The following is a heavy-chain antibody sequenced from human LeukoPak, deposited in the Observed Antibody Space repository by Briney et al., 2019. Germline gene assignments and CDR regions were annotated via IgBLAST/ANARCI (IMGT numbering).Heavy chain of an antibody. CDR3: VKEAVAGGQP. D-gene: IGHD6-19*01. J-gene: IGHJ5*02. V-gene: IGHV3-23*01. Sequence: GGSLRLSCAASGFTFSNYAISWVRQAPGKGLEWASAISGSASSTYYAASVKGRFTISRHNSKNTLYPQMNSLRAEDTAVYYCVKEAVAGGQPWGQGTLVTVSS. CDR1: GFTFSNYA. CDR2: ISGSASST.